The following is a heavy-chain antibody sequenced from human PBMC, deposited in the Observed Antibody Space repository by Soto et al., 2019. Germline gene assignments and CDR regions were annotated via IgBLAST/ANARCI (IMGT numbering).Heavy chain of an antibody. J-gene: IGHJ6*03. V-gene: IGHV3-66*01. CDR2: IYSGGST. CDR1: GFTVSSNY. D-gene: IGHD3-10*01. Sequence: GGSLRLSCAASGFTVSSNYMSWVRQAPGKGLEWVSVIYSGGSTYYADSVKGRFTISRDNSKNTLYLQMNSLRAEDTAVYYCARDETYYGSGSYYTATNYYYYYMDVWGKGTTVTVSS. CDR3: ARDETYYGSGSYYTATNYYYYYMDV.